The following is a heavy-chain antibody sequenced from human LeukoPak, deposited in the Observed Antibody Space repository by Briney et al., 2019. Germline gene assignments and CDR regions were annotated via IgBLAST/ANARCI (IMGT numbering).Heavy chain of an antibody. V-gene: IGHV1-2*02. J-gene: IGHJ4*02. CDR2: INPNSGGT. D-gene: IGHD6-13*01. Sequence: ASLKVSCKASGYTFTGYYMHWVRQAPGQGLEWMGWINPNSGGTNYAQKFQGRVTMTRDTSISTAYMELSRLRSDDTAVYYCASGSSSRRYYYFDYWGQGTLVTVSS. CDR3: ASGSSSRRYYYFDY. CDR1: GYTFTGYY.